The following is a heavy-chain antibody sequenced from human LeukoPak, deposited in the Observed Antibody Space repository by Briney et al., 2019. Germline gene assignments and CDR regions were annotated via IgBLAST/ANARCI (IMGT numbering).Heavy chain of an antibody. CDR2: ISSSSSYI. J-gene: IGHJ4*02. D-gene: IGHD2-2*01. CDR1: GFTFSSYS. V-gene: IGHV3-21*01. Sequence: GGSLRLSCAASGFTFSSYSMNWVRQAPGKGLEWVSSISSSSSYIYYADSVKGRFTISRDNAKNSLYLQMNSLRAEDTAVYYCARGLDIVVVPAPDYWGQGTLVTVSS. CDR3: ARGLDIVVVPAPDY.